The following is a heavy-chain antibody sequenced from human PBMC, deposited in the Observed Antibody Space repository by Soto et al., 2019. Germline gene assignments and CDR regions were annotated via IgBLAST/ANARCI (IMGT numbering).Heavy chain of an antibody. CDR3: ARLGGGWDPSIIRAFDI. Sequence: SETLSLTCTVSGGSISSSSYYWGWIRQPPGKGLEWIGSIYYSGSTYYNPSLKSRVTISVDTSKNQFSLKLSSVTAADTAVYYCARLGGGWDPSIIRAFDIWGQGTMATVSS. V-gene: IGHV4-39*01. CDR1: GGSISSSSYY. CDR2: IYYSGST. D-gene: IGHD1-26*01. J-gene: IGHJ3*02.